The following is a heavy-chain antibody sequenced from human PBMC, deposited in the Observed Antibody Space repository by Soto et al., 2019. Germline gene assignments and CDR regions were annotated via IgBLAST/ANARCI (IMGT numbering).Heavy chain of an antibody. CDR2: IGTAGDT. CDR3: ARGSGSYVSYAFDI. Sequence: GGSLRLSCAASGLTFSSYAMSWVRQAPGKGLEWVSAIGTAGDTYYPGSVKGRFTISRENAKNSLYLQMNSLRAGDTAVYYCARGSGSYVSYAFDIWGQGTMVTVSS. D-gene: IGHD1-26*01. CDR1: GLTFSSYA. J-gene: IGHJ3*02. V-gene: IGHV3-13*04.